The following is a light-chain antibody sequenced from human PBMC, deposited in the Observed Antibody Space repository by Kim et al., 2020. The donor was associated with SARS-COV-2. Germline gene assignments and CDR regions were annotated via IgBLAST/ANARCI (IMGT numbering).Light chain of an antibody. CDR2: SNN. J-gene: IGLJ3*02. V-gene: IGLV1-44*01. Sequence: GTRVTISCSGSRSNIGSKTAHWYQQLPGTAPKVLIYSNNQRPSGVPDRFSGSKSGTSASLAISGLQSEDEADYYCAAWDDSLNAWVFGGGTQLTVL. CDR1: RSNIGSKT. CDR3: AAWDDSLNAWV.